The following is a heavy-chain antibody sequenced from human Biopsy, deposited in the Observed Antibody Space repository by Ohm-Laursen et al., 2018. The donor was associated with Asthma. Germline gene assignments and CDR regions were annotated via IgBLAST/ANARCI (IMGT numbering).Heavy chain of an antibody. CDR3: ARDGVVPDAMYYHYYYGLDV. CDR2: VSSDGHNK. CDR1: GFVFSQCG. Sequence: SLRLSCAASGFVFSQCGMHWVRQGPGKGLEWVALVSSDGHNKYYEDSVKGRFTISRDNAKNTLYLQMDSLRVEDTAVYYCARDGVVPDAMYYHYYYGLDVWGQGTTVTVSS. D-gene: IGHD2-2*01. J-gene: IGHJ6*02. V-gene: IGHV3-33*08.